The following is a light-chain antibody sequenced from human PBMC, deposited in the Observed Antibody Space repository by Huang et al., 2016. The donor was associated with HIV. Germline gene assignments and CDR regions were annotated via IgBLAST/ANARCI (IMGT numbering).Light chain of an antibody. Sequence: IVVTQSPDSLLVALGGRAAINCNSSQRLLYSSNNNNYLTWYQQKPGQSPALLIYWASTRAHGVPDRFHGSGSWTDFTLTINSLQAEDVALYYCQQYFSTPLTFGGGTKVDIK. V-gene: IGKV4-1*01. CDR2: WAS. CDR1: QRLLYSSNNNNY. J-gene: IGKJ4*01. CDR3: QQYFSTPLT.